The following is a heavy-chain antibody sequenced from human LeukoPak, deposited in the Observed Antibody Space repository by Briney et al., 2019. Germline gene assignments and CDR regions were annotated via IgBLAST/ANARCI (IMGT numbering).Heavy chain of an antibody. D-gene: IGHD1-26*01. CDR2: INKDGGEK. V-gene: IGHV3-7*03. CDR1: GFTFSSYW. CDR3: VKDSPPRYSGSPPAY. J-gene: IGHJ4*02. Sequence: GGSLRLSCAASGFTFSSYWMSWVRQAPGKGLEWVANINKDGGEKYYVDSVKGRFTISRDNAKNSLYLQTNSLRADDTAVYYCVKDSPPRYSGSPPAYWGQGTLVTVSS.